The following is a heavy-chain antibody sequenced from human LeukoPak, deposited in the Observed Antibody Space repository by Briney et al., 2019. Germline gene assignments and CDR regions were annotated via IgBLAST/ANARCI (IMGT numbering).Heavy chain of an antibody. CDR2: ISGSGGST. CDR3: AQDPPRRAAGTGVY. D-gene: IGHD1-1*01. CDR1: GFTFSSYA. V-gene: IGHV3-23*01. J-gene: IGHJ4*02. Sequence: GGSLRLSCAASGFTFSSYAMSWDRQAPGKGLEWVSGISGSGGSTYYADSVKGRFTISRDNSKNTLYLQMNSLRAEDTAVYYCAQDPPRRAAGTGVYWGQGTLVTVSS.